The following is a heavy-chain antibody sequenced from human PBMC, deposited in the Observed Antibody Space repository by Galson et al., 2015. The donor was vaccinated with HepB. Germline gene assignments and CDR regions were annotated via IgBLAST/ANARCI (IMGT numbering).Heavy chain of an antibody. J-gene: IGHJ4*02. CDR1: GYTFTSYY. D-gene: IGHD7-27*01. CDR3: ARERASDLGDY. CDR2: INPSGGST. V-gene: IGHV1-46*01. Sequence: SVKVSCKASGYTFTSYYMHWVRQAPGQGFEWMGIINPSGGSTSYAQKFQGRVTMTRDTSTSTVYMELSSLRSEDTPVYYCARERASDLGDYWGQGTLVTVSS.